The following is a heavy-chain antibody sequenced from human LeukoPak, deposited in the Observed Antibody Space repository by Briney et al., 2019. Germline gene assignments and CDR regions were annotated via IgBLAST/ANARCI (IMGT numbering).Heavy chain of an antibody. D-gene: IGHD3-22*01. Sequence: PSETLSLTCTVSGGSISSSRDYWAWIRQPPGKGLEWIANIYYSGSTYYSPSLKSRVTISVDTSKNQFSLKLSSVTAADTAVYYCARDGDYYDSSGYYSDAFDIWGQGTMVTVSS. J-gene: IGHJ3*02. CDR2: IYYSGST. V-gene: IGHV4-39*07. CDR3: ARDGDYYDSSGYYSDAFDI. CDR1: GGSISSSRDY.